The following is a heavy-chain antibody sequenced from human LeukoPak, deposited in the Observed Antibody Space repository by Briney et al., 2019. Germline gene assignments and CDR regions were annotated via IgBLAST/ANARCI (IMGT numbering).Heavy chain of an antibody. CDR1: GGSISSYY. CDR2: IYYSGST. D-gene: IGHD6-19*01. CDR3: ARDSRYSSGWYVQRWFDP. Sequence: SETLSLTCTVSGGSISSYYWSWIRQPPGKGLEWIGYIYYSGSTNYNPSLKSRVTISVDTSKNQFSLKLSSVTAADTAVYYCARDSRYSSGWYVQRWFDPWGQGTLVTVSP. J-gene: IGHJ5*02. V-gene: IGHV4-59*01.